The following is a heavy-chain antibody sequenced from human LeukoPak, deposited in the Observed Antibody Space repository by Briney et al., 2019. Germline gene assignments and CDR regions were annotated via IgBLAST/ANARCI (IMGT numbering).Heavy chain of an antibody. CDR2: ISGSGGST. CDR3: AKDLPALLLWFGELDY. J-gene: IGHJ4*02. V-gene: IGHV3-23*01. Sequence: GGSLRLSCAASGFTFSSYAMSWVRQAPGKGLEWVSAISGSGGSTYYADSVKGRFTISRDNSKNTLYLQMNSLRAEDTAVYYCAKDLPALLLWFGELDYWGQGTLVTVSS. CDR1: GFTFSSYA. D-gene: IGHD3-10*01.